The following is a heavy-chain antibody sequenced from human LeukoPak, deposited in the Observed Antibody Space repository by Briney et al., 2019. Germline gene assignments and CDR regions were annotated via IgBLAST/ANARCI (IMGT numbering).Heavy chain of an antibody. D-gene: IGHD6-13*01. CDR2: ISAYNGNT. J-gene: IGHJ4*02. Sequence: EXMGWISAYNGNTNYAQKLQGRVTMTTDTSTSTAYMELRSLRSDDTAVYYCARVSYSSSTVDYWGQGTLVTVSS. V-gene: IGHV1-18*01. CDR3: ARVSYSSSTVDY.